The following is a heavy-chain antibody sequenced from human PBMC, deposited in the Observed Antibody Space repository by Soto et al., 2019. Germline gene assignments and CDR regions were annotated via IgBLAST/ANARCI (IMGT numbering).Heavy chain of an antibody. J-gene: IGHJ4*02. Sequence: QVQLLQSGAEVKKPGASVKVSCKTSGYTFTSYAISWVRQAPGQGLEWLGWISAYHGTTNYAQKLHGRVTMTTDTSTGTAYMDLRSLRSDDTALYYCARVEAGPSPIAARRYYFDYWGQGTLVTVSS. CDR1: GYTFTSYA. V-gene: IGHV1-18*04. CDR3: ARVEAGPSPIAARRYYFDY. CDR2: ISAYHGTT. D-gene: IGHD6-6*01.